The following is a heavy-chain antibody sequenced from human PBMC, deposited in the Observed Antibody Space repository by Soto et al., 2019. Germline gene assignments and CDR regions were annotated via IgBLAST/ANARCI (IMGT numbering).Heavy chain of an antibody. CDR3: AHSPAERRIAARPYYFDY. D-gene: IGHD6-6*01. CDR2: IYWNDDK. J-gene: IGHJ4*02. V-gene: IGHV2-5*01. CDR1: GFSLSTSGVG. Sequence: QITLKESGPTLVKPTQTLTLTCTFSGFSLSTSGVGVGWIRQPPGKALEWLALIYWNDDKRYSPSLKSRLTITKDPSKNQVVPTMNHQEPVDKAPYYCAHSPAERRIAARPYYFDYWGQGTLVTVSS.